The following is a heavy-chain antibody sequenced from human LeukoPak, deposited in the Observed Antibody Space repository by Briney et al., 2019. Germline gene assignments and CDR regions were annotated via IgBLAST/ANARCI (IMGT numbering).Heavy chain of an antibody. V-gene: IGHV3-49*04. CDR2: IRSKAYGGTT. CDR1: GFTFGDYA. Sequence: PGRSLRLSCTASGFTFGDYAMSWVRQAPGKGLEWVGLIRSKAYGGTTEYAASVKGRFTISRDDSKSIAYLQMNSLKTEDTAVYYCTRGSSSSWYPAAFDYWGQGTLVTVSS. CDR3: TRGSSSSWYPAAFDY. J-gene: IGHJ4*02. D-gene: IGHD6-13*01.